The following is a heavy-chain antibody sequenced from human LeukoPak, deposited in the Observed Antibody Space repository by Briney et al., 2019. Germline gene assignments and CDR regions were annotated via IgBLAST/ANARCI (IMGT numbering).Heavy chain of an antibody. Sequence: ASVTVSCKVSGYTLTELSMHWVRQAPGKGLEWMGGFDPEDGETIYAQRFQGRVTMTEDTSTDTAYMELSSLRSEDTAVYYCATLHGGSYRLSDYWGQGTLVTVSS. CDR2: FDPEDGET. V-gene: IGHV1-24*01. D-gene: IGHD1-26*01. J-gene: IGHJ4*02. CDR3: ATLHGGSYRLSDY. CDR1: GYTLTELS.